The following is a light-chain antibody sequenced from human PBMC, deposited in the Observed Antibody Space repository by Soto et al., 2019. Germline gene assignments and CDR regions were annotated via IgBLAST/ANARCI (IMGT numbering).Light chain of an antibody. CDR2: KAS. V-gene: IGKV1-5*03. CDR1: QSISSW. CDR3: QQYDKYAWT. Sequence: DIQMTQSPATLSASVGDRVTITCRASQSISSWLAWYQQKPGKAPTLLIYKASTLESGVPSRFSGSGSGTEFTLPISSLQPDDFATYYCQQYDKYAWTFGQGTKVEIK. J-gene: IGKJ1*01.